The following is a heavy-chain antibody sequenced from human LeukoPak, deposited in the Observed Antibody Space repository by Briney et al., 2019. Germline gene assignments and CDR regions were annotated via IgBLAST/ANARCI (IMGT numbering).Heavy chain of an antibody. CDR2: IRYDGSNE. CDR3: AKAQLDFHDAFDI. CDR1: GFTFSNYA. Sequence: GGSLRLSCAASGFTFSNYAMHWVRQAPGKGLEWVAFIRYDGSNEYYADSVKGRFTVSRDNSKNTLYLQMNSLRSEDTAIYYCAKAQLDFHDAFDIWGQGTMVTVSS. J-gene: IGHJ3*02. V-gene: IGHV3-30*02. D-gene: IGHD2-2*01.